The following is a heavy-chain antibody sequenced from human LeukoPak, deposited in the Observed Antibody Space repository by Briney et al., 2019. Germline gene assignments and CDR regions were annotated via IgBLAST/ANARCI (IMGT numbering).Heavy chain of an antibody. V-gene: IGHV3-30*03. CDR1: GFTFSSYG. CDR2: ISYDGSNK. Sequence: GGSLRLSCAASGFTFSSYGMHWVRQAPGKGLEWVAVISYDGSNKYYADSVKGRFTISRDNSKNTLYLQMNSLRAEDTAVYYCALLEGSGTEPFDYWGRGTLVTVSS. D-gene: IGHD3-10*01. CDR3: ALLEGSGTEPFDY. J-gene: IGHJ4*02.